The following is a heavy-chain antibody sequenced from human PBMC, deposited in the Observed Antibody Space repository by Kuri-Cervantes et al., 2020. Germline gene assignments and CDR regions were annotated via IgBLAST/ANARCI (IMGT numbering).Heavy chain of an antibody. CDR3: ARGGSIFGVVSAADY. CDR2: ISYDGSNK. Sequence: GESLKISCAASGFTFSSYAMHWVRQAPGKGLEWVAVISYDGSNKYYADSVKGRFTISRDNSKNTLYLQMNSLRAEDTAVYYCARGGSIFGVVSAADYWGQGTLVTVSS. V-gene: IGHV3-30-3*01. CDR1: GFTFSSYA. J-gene: IGHJ4*02. D-gene: IGHD3-3*01.